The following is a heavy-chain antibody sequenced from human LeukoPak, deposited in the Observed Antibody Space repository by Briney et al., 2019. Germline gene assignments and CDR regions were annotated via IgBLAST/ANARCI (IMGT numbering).Heavy chain of an antibody. V-gene: IGHV4-59*01. CDR2: IYYSGST. J-gene: IGHJ4*02. CDR3: ARGKVQGVIFDY. D-gene: IGHD3-10*01. Sequence: SETLSLTCTVSGGSISSYYWSWIRQPLGKGLEWIGYIYYSGSTNYNPSLKSRVTISVDTSKNQFSLKLSSVTAADTAVYYCARGKVQGVIFDYWGQGTLVTVSS. CDR1: GGSISSYY.